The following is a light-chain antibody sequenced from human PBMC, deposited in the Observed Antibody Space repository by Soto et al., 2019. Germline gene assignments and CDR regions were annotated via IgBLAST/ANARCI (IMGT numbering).Light chain of an antibody. J-gene: IGLJ1*01. V-gene: IGLV3-27*01. CDR1: VLAKKY. CDR2: KDS. CDR3: YSAADNTSV. Sequence: SYELTQPCSVSVSPGQTARITCSGYVLAKKYARWFQQKPGQAPVLVIYKDSERPSGIPERFSGSSSGTTVTLTISGAQVEDDADYYCYSAADNTSVFGSG.